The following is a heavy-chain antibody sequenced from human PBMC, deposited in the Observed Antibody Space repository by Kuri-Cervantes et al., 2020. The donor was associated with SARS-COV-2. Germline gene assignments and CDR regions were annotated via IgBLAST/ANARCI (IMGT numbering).Heavy chain of an antibody. CDR3: ARAHSGSYFGNDY. V-gene: IGHV4-34*01. J-gene: IGHJ4*02. CDR1: GGSFSGYY. Sequence: SETLSLTCAVYGGSFSGYYWGWIRQPPGKGLEWIGSIDYSGSTSYNPSLRSRVTISVGTSKNQFSLKLTSVTAADTAVYYCARAHSGSYFGNDYWGQGTLVTVSS. D-gene: IGHD1-26*01. CDR2: IDYSGST.